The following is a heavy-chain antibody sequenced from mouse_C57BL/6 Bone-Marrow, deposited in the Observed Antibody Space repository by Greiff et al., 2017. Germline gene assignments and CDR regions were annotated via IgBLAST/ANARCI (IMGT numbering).Heavy chain of an antibody. D-gene: IGHD1-1*01. Sequence: VKLMESGAELVKPGASVTLSCKASGYTFTEYTIHWVKQRSGQGLEWIGWFYPGSGSIKYNEKFKDKATLTADKSSSTVYMELSRLTSEDSAVYFCARHEGPDYYGSSYWYFDVWGTGTTVTVSS. V-gene: IGHV1-62-2*01. CDR1: GYTFTEYT. J-gene: IGHJ1*03. CDR3: ARHEGPDYYGSSYWYFDV. CDR2: FYPGSGSI.